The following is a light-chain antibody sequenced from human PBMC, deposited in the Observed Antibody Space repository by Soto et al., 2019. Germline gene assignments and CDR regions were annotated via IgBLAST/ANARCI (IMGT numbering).Light chain of an antibody. Sequence: QTVMTQEPSFSVSPGGTVTLTCGLSSGSVSINYYPSWYQQTPGQAPRTLIYSTNTRSSGVPDRFSGSILGNKAALTITGAQADDESHYYCVLYMGSGISVFGGGTQLTVL. CDR2: STN. V-gene: IGLV8-61*01. CDR1: SGSVSINYY. J-gene: IGLJ2*01. CDR3: VLYMGSGISV.